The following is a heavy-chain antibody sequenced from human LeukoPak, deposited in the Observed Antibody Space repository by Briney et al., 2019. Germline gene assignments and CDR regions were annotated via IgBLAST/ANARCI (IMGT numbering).Heavy chain of an antibody. CDR1: GGSISSYY. CDR3: ARGVVAAPQTFDY. V-gene: IGHV4-39*07. D-gene: IGHD2-15*01. Sequence: SETLSLTCTVSGGSISSYYWGWIRQPPGKGLEWIGSIYYSGSTYYNPSLKSRVTISVDTSKNQFSLKLSSVTAADTAVYYCARGVVAAPQTFDYWGQGTLVTVSS. CDR2: IYYSGST. J-gene: IGHJ4*02.